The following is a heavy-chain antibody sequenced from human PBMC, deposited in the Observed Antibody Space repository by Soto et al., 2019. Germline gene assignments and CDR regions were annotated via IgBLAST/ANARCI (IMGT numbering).Heavy chain of an antibody. CDR1: GGSISSYY. J-gene: IGHJ4*02. CDR2: IYYSGST. CDR3: ARVRVAPYYYDSSGREIDY. Sequence: QVQLQESGPGLVKPSETLSLTCTVSGGSISSYYWSWIRQPPGKGLEWIGYIYYSGSTNYNPSLKSRVTISVDTSKNQFYLKLSSVTAADTAVYYCARVRVAPYYYDSSGREIDYWGQGTLVTVSS. D-gene: IGHD3-22*01. V-gene: IGHV4-59*01.